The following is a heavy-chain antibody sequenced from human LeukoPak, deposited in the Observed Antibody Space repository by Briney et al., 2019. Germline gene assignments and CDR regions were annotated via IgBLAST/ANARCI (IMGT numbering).Heavy chain of an antibody. V-gene: IGHV4-59*12. D-gene: IGHD1-7*01. CDR2: IYHSGST. J-gene: IGHJ4*02. CDR3: ASSLELREFDY. Sequence: SETLSLTCTVSGGSISSYYWSWIRQPPGKGLEWIGEIYHSGSTNYNPSLKSRVTISVDKSKNQFSLKLSSVTAADTAVYYCASSLELREFDYWGQGTLVTVSS. CDR1: GGSISSYY.